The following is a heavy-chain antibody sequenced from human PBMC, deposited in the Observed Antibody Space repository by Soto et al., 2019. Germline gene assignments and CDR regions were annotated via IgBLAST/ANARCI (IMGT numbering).Heavy chain of an antibody. V-gene: IGHV1-3*05. D-gene: IGHD3-3*01. J-gene: IGHJ5*02. CDR3: ARGFPLWFEP. CDR1: GYTFTNYA. Sequence: QVQLVQSGAEEKKPGASVKVSCKASGYTFTNYAMHWVRQAPGQRLEWMGWINAGNGNTKYSQKFQGRVTITRDTSASTAYRELSSRRSEDTAVYFCARGFPLWFEPGGQGTLVTVSS. CDR2: INAGNGNT.